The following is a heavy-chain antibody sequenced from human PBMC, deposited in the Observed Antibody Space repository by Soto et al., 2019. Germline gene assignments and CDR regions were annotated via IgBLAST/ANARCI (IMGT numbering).Heavy chain of an antibody. D-gene: IGHD4-17*01. V-gene: IGHV1-69*13. CDR1: GDSFTSYA. J-gene: IGHJ5*02. CDR2: IIPIFGTP. Sequence: GASVKVSCKASGDSFTSYAVSWVRQAPGHGLEWMGRIIPIFGTPNYAQRVEGRLTITADESTSTVNMELSSLRSDDTAVYYCARDYGDYDNWFDPWGQGTLVTVSS. CDR3: ARDYGDYDNWFDP.